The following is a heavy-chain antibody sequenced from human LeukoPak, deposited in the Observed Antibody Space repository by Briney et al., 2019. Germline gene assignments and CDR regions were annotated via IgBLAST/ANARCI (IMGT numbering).Heavy chain of an antibody. J-gene: IGHJ6*02. Sequence: ASVKVSCKASGYTFTDYYMHWVRQAPGQGLEWLGRIKPKSGGTTYAQKFQGGVTMTRDTSITTAYMELSSLRSEDTAVYYCAREENYYGMDVWGQGPRSPSP. V-gene: IGHV1-2*06. CDR2: IKPKSGGT. CDR1: GYTFTDYY. CDR3: AREENYYGMDV.